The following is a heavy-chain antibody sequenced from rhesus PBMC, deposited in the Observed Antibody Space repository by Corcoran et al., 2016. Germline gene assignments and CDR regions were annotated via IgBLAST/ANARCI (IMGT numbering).Heavy chain of an antibody. Sequence: QLQLQESGPGLVTPSETLSLTCAHSGGSLSSNYWSCIRRAPGQGVEWIGRISVTGGSPDYHPSLKSRGTISTDTSKNQFSLKRSSVTAADSAVYYCARVGVWPLDYWGQGVLVTVSS. CDR1: GGSLSSNY. V-gene: IGHV4-173*01. CDR2: ISVTGGSP. J-gene: IGHJ4*01. CDR3: ARVGVWPLDY. D-gene: IGHD3-34*01.